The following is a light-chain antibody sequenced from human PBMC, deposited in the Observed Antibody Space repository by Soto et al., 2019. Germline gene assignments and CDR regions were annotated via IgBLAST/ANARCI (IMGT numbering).Light chain of an antibody. CDR1: QSVSSRY. Sequence: TTSPATLSLSPAERATLSCRASQSVSSRYLAWYQQKSGQAPRLLIFGASIRATGIPARFSGSGSGTDFTLTISSLQSEDFAVYCCQQYDNWPSFGPGTKVDIK. V-gene: IGKV3-15*01. CDR2: GAS. J-gene: IGKJ3*01. CDR3: QQYDNWPS.